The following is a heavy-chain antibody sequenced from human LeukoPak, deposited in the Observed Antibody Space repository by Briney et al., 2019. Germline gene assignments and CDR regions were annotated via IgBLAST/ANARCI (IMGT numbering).Heavy chain of an antibody. D-gene: IGHD5-12*01. CDR3: TTVVATIGR. V-gene: IGHV3-48*04. J-gene: IGHJ5*02. Sequence: PGGSLRLSCAASGFTFSSYSMNWVRQAPGKGLEWVSYISSSSSTIYYADSVKGRFTISRDNAKNSLYLQMNSLKTEDTAVYYCTTVVATIGRWGQGTLVTVSS. CDR1: GFTFSSYS. CDR2: ISSSSSTI.